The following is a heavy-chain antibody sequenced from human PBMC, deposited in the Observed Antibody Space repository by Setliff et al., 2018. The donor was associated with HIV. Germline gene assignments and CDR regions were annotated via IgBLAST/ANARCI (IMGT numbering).Heavy chain of an antibody. J-gene: IGHJ4*02. D-gene: IGHD5-18*01. CDR2: FYYSWNT. CDR1: GASIGRRSDC. Sequence: PSETLSLTCTVSGASIGRRSDCWGWIRQPPGKGLEWIGSFYYSWNTYYNPSLKSRVTISVDTSKNQFSLKLSSVTAADTAVYYCARHGYSSDLRISYCDSWGQGSLVTVSS. CDR3: ARHGYSSDLRISYCDS. V-gene: IGHV4-39*01.